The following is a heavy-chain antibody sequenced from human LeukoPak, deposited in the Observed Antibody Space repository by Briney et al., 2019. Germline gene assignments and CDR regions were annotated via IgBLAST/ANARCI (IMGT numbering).Heavy chain of an antibody. CDR2: IYTSGST. J-gene: IGHJ5*02. V-gene: IGHV4-4*07. CDR1: GGSMSSYY. Sequence: SEPLSLMCSVSGGSMSSYYWRWIRQPGGRGLEWIGRIYTSGSTNYNPSLKSRVTMSVDTSKNQFSLKLSSVTAADTAVYYCARDAYYYGSGSFRRFDPWGQGTLVTVSS. CDR3: ARDAYYYGSGSFRRFDP. D-gene: IGHD3-10*01.